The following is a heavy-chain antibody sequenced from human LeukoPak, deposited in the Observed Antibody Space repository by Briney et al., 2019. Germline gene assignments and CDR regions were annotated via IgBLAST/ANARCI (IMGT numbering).Heavy chain of an antibody. J-gene: IGHJ6*02. D-gene: IGHD2-2*01. Sequence: PGRSLRLSCAASGFTLSSYAMHWVRQAPGKGREGGAVISYDGNNKYYADSVKGRFTISRDNSKNTLYLQMNSLRAEDTAVYYCGSPCSTRCYEDTVVDVWGQGTTVTVSS. V-gene: IGHV3-30-3*01. CDR1: GFTLSSYA. CDR3: GSPCSTRCYEDTVVDV. CDR2: ISYDGNNK.